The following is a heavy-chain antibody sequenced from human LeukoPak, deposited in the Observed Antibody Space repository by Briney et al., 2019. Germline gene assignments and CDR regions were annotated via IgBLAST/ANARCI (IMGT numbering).Heavy chain of an antibody. J-gene: IGHJ4*02. Sequence: GRSLRLSCAASGFTLSSYAMHWVRQAPGKGLEWVAVISYDGSNKYYADSVKGRFTISRDNSKNTLYLQMNSLRAEDTAVYYCARDKFAMVRGVPSDWGQGTLVTASS. CDR2: ISYDGSNK. V-gene: IGHV3-30-3*01. CDR3: ARDKFAMVRGVPSD. D-gene: IGHD3-10*01. CDR1: GFTLSSYA.